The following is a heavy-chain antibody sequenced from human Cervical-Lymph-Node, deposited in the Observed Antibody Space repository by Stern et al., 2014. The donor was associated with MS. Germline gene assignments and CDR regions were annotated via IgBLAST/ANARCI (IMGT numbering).Heavy chain of an antibody. V-gene: IGHV5-51*03. J-gene: IGHJ6*02. CDR1: GYTFTNYW. CDR2: MYPDDSSTRYDI. Sequence: EVQLVESGAEVKKSGESLKISCKGSGYTFTNYWIGWVRQLPGKGLEWMGIMYPDDSSTRYDIRYSPSFQGQFTISADKSISTAYLQWSSLKASDSAMYFCARRGDGGVRGYYGLDVWGQGTTVTVSS. CDR3: ARRGDGGVRGYYGLDV. D-gene: IGHD3-10*02.